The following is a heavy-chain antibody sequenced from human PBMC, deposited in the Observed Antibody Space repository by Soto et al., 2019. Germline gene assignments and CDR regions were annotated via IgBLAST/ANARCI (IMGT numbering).Heavy chain of an antibody. CDR1: GYTFTSYY. CDR3: ARGALVDVSLRSWFDP. CDR2: INPSGGST. V-gene: IGHV1-46*01. D-gene: IGHD5-12*01. J-gene: IGHJ5*02. Sequence: GASVKVSCKASGYTFTSYYMHWVRQAPGQGLEWMGIINPSGGSTSYAQKFQGRVTMTRDTSTSTVYMELSSLRSEDTAVYYCARGALVDVSLRSWFDPWGQGTLVTVSS.